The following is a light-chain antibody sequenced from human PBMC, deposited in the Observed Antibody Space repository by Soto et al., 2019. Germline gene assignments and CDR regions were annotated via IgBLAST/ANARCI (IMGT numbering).Light chain of an antibody. CDR1: ETVATN. V-gene: IGKV3-15*01. CDR3: HQYFEWPPMT. CDR2: VAS. Sequence: EVVMTQSPATLSVSPGERATLSCRASETVATNLAWYQQKPGQAPRLLISVASPRAAGISARFRGSGSGTEFTLTISSLRSEDSAIYSCHQYFEWPPMTLGQWTKVDTK. J-gene: IGKJ1*01.